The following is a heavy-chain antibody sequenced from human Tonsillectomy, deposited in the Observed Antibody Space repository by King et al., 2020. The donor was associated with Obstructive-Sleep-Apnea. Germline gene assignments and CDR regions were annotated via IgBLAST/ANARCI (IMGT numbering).Heavy chain of an antibody. J-gene: IGHJ4*02. D-gene: IGHD2-2*01. CDR1: GGSIRGFH. CDR2: IFHTGST. CDR3: ARHEYGVGYAY. V-gene: IGHV4-59*08. Sequence: VPLQESGPGLVKPSENLSLTCTVSGGSIRGFHWSWLRQSPGKGLEFLASIFHTGSTTYNPSLRSRVTISIDMSKEQFSLKLNSVTAADTALYFCARHEYGVGYAYWGQGTLVTVSS.